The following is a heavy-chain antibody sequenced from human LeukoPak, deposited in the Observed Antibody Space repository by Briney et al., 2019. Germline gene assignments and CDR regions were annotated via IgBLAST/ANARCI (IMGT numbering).Heavy chain of an antibody. Sequence: ASVKVSCKASGYTFTGYYMHWVRQAPGQGLEWMGRINPNSGGTNYAQKLQGRVTMTRDTSISTVYMELSRLRSDDTAVYYCASMRYSSSWYEDAFDIWGHGTMVTVSS. J-gene: IGHJ3*02. CDR1: GYTFTGYY. CDR3: ASMRYSSSWYEDAFDI. V-gene: IGHV1-2*06. D-gene: IGHD6-13*01. CDR2: INPNSGGT.